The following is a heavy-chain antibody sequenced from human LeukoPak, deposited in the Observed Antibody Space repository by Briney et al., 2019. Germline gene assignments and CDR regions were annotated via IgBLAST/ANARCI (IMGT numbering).Heavy chain of an antibody. CDR1: GFTFSNYW. CDR3: ASLGRSFDY. CDR2: INSDGNST. Sequence: GGSLRLSCAASGFTFSNYWIHWVRQAPGKGLVWVSRINSDGNSTSYADSVKGRFTISRDNAKNTLYLQMNSLRAEDTAAYYCASLGRSFDYWGQGTLVTVSS. J-gene: IGHJ4*02. V-gene: IGHV3-74*01. D-gene: IGHD1-26*01.